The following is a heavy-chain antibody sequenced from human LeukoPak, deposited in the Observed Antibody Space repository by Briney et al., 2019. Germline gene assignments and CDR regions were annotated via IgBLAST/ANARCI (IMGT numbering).Heavy chain of an antibody. Sequence: ASVKVSCKASGYTFTGYYMHWVRQAPGQGLEWMGWINPNSGNTGYAQKFQGRVTMTRNTSISTAYMELSSLRSEDTAVYYCARGVAARRIFGVVIVVAFDIWGQGTMVTVSS. CDR2: INPNSGNT. CDR3: ARGVAARRIFGVVIVVAFDI. CDR1: GYTFTGYY. V-gene: IGHV1-8*02. J-gene: IGHJ3*02. D-gene: IGHD3-3*01.